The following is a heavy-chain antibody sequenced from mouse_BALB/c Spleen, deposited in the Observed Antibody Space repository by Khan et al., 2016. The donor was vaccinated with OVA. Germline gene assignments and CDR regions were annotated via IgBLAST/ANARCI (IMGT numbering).Heavy chain of an antibody. D-gene: IGHD1-1*01. J-gene: IGHJ4*01. Sequence: VQLKESGPGLVKPSQSLSLTCTVTGYSITSDYAWDWIRKFPGNKLEWMGHISYGGTTSYNPSPKSRIHIPRDTSKNQFFMQLNSVTTEETATYYCARKNYYGYAMDYWGQGTSVTVSS. CDR3: ARKNYYGYAMDY. CDR1: GYSITSDYA. V-gene: IGHV3-2*02. CDR2: ISYGGTT.